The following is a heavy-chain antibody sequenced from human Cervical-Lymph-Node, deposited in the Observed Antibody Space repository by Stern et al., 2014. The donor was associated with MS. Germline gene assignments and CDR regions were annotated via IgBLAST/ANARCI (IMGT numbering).Heavy chain of an antibody. V-gene: IGHV1-46*03. CDR3: ARPSTGGYTYGGNFDY. Sequence: QVQLVQSGAEVKKPGASVKVSCEASGYTFINYYIHWVRQAPGQGLEWMGVISPSGSTANYAQKFQGRVTMTRDTSTSTVYMELSSLRSGDTAVYYCARPSTGGYTYGGNFDYWGQGALVTVSS. D-gene: IGHD5-18*01. CDR2: ISPSGSTA. J-gene: IGHJ4*02. CDR1: GYTFINYY.